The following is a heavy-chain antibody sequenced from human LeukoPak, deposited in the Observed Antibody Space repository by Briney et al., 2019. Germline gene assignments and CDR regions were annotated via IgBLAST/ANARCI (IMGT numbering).Heavy chain of an antibody. CDR3: VRGLQGLDY. CDR2: IYTDDIST. CDR1: GFTLSSYW. D-gene: IGHD4-11*01. J-gene: IGHJ4*02. V-gene: IGHV3-74*01. Sequence: PGGSLRLSCAASGFTLSSYWMHWVRQVPGKGLMWVSVIYTDDISTNYADSVKGRFTISRDNAENTLYLQMNSLRAEDTAVYHCVRGLQGLDYWGQGTLVTVSS.